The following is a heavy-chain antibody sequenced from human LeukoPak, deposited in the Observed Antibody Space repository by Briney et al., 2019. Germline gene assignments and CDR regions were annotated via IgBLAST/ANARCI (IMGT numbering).Heavy chain of an antibody. V-gene: IGHV1-69*13. CDR2: IIPMDGTS. CDR1: GNTFSDYI. J-gene: IGHJ4*02. D-gene: IGHD3-9*01. CDR3: ATYDILTGFDI. Sequence: SVKVSCKASGNTFSDYIFSWVRQAPGRGLEWMGGIIPMDGTSKNRQKFQDRVTVTADASTSTVYLEVSSLRSEDTAVYYCATYDILTGFDIWGQGTLVTVSS.